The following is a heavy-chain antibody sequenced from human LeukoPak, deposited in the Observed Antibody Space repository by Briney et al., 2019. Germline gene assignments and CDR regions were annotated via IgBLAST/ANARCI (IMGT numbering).Heavy chain of an antibody. CDR1: GGSISSSSYY. J-gene: IGHJ4*02. CDR2: IYYSGST. Sequence: SETPSLTCTVSGGSISSSSYYWGWIRQPPGKGLEWIGSIYYSGSTYYNPSLKSRVTISVDTSKNQFSLKLSSVTAADTAVYYCASAPTYYDFWSGYLYYFDYWGQGTLVTVSS. D-gene: IGHD3-3*01. V-gene: IGHV4-39*01. CDR3: ASAPTYYDFWSGYLYYFDY.